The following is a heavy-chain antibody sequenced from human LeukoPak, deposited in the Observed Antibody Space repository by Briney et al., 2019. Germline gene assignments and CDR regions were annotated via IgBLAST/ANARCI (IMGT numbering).Heavy chain of an antibody. Sequence: ASETLSLTCTVSGGSISSYYWSWIRQPPGKGLGWIGYIYYSGSTNYNPSLKSRVTISVDTSKNQFSLKLSSVTAADTAVYYCARVVSSSGWYYFDYWGQGTLVTVSS. J-gene: IGHJ4*02. V-gene: IGHV4-59*01. CDR3: ARVVSSSGWYYFDY. CDR1: GGSISSYY. CDR2: IYYSGST. D-gene: IGHD6-19*01.